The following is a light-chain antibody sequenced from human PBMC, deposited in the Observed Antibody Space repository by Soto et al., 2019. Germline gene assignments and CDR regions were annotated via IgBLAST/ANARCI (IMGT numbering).Light chain of an antibody. V-gene: IGKV3-15*01. Sequence: EIVMTQSPATLSVSPGETVTLSCRASQSVGSNLAWYQQKPGQTPRLLIYGASTRATGFPARFSGSGSGTEFTLTISSLQSEDFAVYYCQQNNDWPLTFGQGTKVE. CDR3: QQNNDWPLT. CDR1: QSVGSN. J-gene: IGKJ1*01. CDR2: GAS.